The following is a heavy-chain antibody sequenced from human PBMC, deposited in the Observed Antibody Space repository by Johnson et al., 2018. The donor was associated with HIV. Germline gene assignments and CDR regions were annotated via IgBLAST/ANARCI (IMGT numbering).Heavy chain of an antibody. CDR1: GFTVSTYG. J-gene: IGHJ3*02. CDR2: MWYDGSNK. CDR3: ARDGRITGTKDAFDI. D-gene: IGHD1-7*01. V-gene: IGHV3-33*08. Sequence: QVQLVESGGGLVQPGGSLRLSCAASGFTVSTYGMHWVRQAPGTGLEWVAVMWYDGSNKYSADSVQGRFTISRDNSKNTLYLQMNSLRAEDTAVYYCARDGRITGTKDAFDIWGQGTMVTVSS.